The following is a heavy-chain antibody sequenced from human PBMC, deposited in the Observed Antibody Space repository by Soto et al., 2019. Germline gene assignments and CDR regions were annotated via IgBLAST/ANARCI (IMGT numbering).Heavy chain of an antibody. Sequence: QVQLVESGGGVVQPGRSLRLSCAASGFTFSSYGMHWVRQAPGKGLEWVAVISYDGSNKYYADSVKGRFTISRDNSKNKLYLQMNSLRAEDTAVYYCAKDVVVGATTGLVDYYYDYGMDVWGQGNTVTVSS. CDR2: ISYDGSNK. J-gene: IGHJ6*02. D-gene: IGHD1-26*01. V-gene: IGHV3-30*18. CDR1: GFTFSSYG. CDR3: AKDVVVGATTGLVDYYYDYGMDV.